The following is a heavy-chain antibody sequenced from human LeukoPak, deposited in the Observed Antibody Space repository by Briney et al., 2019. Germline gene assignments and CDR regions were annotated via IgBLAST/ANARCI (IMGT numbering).Heavy chain of an antibody. V-gene: IGHV4-31*03. CDR1: GGSISSGGYY. J-gene: IGHJ6*03. CDR2: IYYSGST. CDR3: ARVYYYYYYMDV. Sequence: TSETLSLTCTVSGGSISSGGYYWSWIRQHPGKGLEWIGYIYYSGSTYYTPSLKSRVTISVDTSKNQFSLKLSSVTAADTAVYYCARVYYYYYYMDVWGKGTTVTVSS.